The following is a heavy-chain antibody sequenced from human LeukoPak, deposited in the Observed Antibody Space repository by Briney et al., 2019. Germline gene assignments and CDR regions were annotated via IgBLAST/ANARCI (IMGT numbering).Heavy chain of an antibody. Sequence: GGSLRLSCAASGFTFSTYWMHWVRQAPGKGLVWVSGIRSDGSSTIYADSVKGRFTISRDTARNTLYLQVNSLRAEDTAVYYCARDSSGWGFDYWGQGSLVTVSS. CDR2: IRSDGSST. J-gene: IGHJ4*02. D-gene: IGHD6-25*01. V-gene: IGHV3-74*01. CDR1: GFTFSTYW. CDR3: ARDSSGWGFDY.